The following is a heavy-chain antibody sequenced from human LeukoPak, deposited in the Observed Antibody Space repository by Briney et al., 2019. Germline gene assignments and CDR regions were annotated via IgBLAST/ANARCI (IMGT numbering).Heavy chain of an antibody. D-gene: IGHD6-13*01. V-gene: IGHV4-38-2*02. Sequence: SETLSLTCTVSGGSISSYYWGWIRQPPGKGLEWIGSIYHSGSTYYNPSLKSRVTISVDTSKNQFSLKLSSVTAADTAVYYCARSSSSWYNDAFDIWGQGTMVTVSS. J-gene: IGHJ3*02. CDR1: GGSISSYY. CDR3: ARSSSSWYNDAFDI. CDR2: IYHSGST.